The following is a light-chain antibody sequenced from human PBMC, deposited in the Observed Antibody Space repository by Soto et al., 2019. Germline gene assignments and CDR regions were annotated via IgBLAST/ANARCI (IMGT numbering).Light chain of an antibody. Sequence: QSALTQPASVSGSPGQSITITCTGTSSDVGSGDSVSWYQHHPGEAPTLVIYEVKNRPTGVSGRFSGSKSVNTASLTISGLQAEDEGDYYCRTYTTTGSSAFGTGTKVTVL. J-gene: IGLJ1*01. V-gene: IGLV2-14*01. CDR2: EVK. CDR1: SSDVGSGDS. CDR3: RTYTTTGSSA.